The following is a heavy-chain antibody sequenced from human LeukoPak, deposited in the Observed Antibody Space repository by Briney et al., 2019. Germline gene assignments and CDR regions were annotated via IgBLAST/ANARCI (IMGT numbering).Heavy chain of an antibody. Sequence: TSSETLSLTCTVSGGSISSGGYFWSWIRQPAGKGLEWIGRFYASGSTNYNPSLQSRVTISIDTSKSQIFLKLSSVTAADTAVYYCARASGYDILTGLAWFDPWGQGTLVTVSS. CDR2: FYASGST. V-gene: IGHV4-61*02. CDR3: ARASGYDILTGLAWFDP. D-gene: IGHD3-9*01. CDR1: GGSISSGGYF. J-gene: IGHJ5*02.